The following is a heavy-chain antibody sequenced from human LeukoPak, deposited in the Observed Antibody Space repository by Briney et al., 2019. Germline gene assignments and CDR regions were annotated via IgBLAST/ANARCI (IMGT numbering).Heavy chain of an antibody. D-gene: IGHD3-10*01. CDR3: AARPFYYGSGSYPPFSY. CDR2: IYYSGST. J-gene: IGHJ4*02. CDR1: GGSISSYY. V-gene: IGHV4-59*01. Sequence: SETLSLTCTVSGGSISSYYWSWIRQPPGKGLEWIGYIYYSGSTNYNPSLKSRVTISVDTSKNQFSLKLSSVTAADTAVYYCAARPFYYGSGSYPPFSYWGQGTLVTVSP.